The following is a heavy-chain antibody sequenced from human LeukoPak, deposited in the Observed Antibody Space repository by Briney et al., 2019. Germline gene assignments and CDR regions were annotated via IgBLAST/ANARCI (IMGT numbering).Heavy chain of an antibody. CDR2: IWFDGSNK. V-gene: IGHV3-33*06. CDR1: GFTFSSYG. D-gene: IGHD6-19*01. J-gene: IGHJ6*02. Sequence: PGGSLRLSCTASGFTFSSYGMHWLRQAPGKGLEWVAVIWFDGSNKYYADSVKGRLTISRDNSKSTLYLQMNSLRAEDTAVYYCAKAVAATGHYYFGMDVWGQGTTVTVSS. CDR3: AKAVAATGHYYFGMDV.